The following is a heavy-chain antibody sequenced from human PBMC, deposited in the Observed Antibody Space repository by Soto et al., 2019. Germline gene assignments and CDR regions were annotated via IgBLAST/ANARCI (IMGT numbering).Heavy chain of an antibody. V-gene: IGHV3-13*05. Sequence: EVQLVESGGGLMRPGGSLRLSCTASGFTFDNYDMHWVRQRAGKGLEWVAAIGTTGHPYYPGSGKGRFTISRENVKNSLFLQANDLKAGDTAVYYCARGSSGWYADLDYWGHGTLVTVSA. J-gene: IGHJ4*01. CDR2: IGTTGHP. D-gene: IGHD6-19*01. CDR3: ARGSSGWYADLDY. CDR1: GFTFDNYD.